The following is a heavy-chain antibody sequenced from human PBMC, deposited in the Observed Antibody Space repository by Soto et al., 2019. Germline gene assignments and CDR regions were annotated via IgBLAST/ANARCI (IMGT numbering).Heavy chain of an antibody. J-gene: IGHJ6*02. V-gene: IGHV5-51*01. CDR2: IYPGDSDT. Sequence: GESLKISCKGSGYSFTSYWIGWVRQMPGKGLEWMGIIYPGDSDTRYSPSFQGQVTISADKSISTAYLQWSSLKASDTAMYYCATDHYYGSWRGYYYYGMDVWGQGTTVTVSS. CDR3: ATDHYYGSWRGYYYYGMDV. D-gene: IGHD3-10*01. CDR1: GYSFTSYW.